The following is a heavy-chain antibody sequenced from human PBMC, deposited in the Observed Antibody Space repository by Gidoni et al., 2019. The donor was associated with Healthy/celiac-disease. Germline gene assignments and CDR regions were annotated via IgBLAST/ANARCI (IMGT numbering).Heavy chain of an antibody. D-gene: IGHD6-13*01. CDR2: ISSSSSYI. Sequence: EVQLVEAGGGMVKPGGALRLSCAASGFTVSSYSMNWVRQAPGKGLEWVSAISSSSSYIYYADSVKGRFTISRDNAKNSLYLQMNSLRAEDTAVYYCARDSVMAAHFDYWGQGTLVTVSS. CDR3: ARDSVMAAHFDY. J-gene: IGHJ4*02. V-gene: IGHV3-21*01. CDR1: GFTVSSYS.